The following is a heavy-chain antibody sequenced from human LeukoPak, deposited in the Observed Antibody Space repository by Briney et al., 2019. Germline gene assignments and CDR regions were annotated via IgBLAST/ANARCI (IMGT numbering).Heavy chain of an antibody. D-gene: IGHD6-13*01. CDR3: ARYGSSWYLDY. J-gene: IGHJ4*02. Sequence: SQTLSLTCAISGDSVSSNSAAWNWIRPSPSGGLEWLGRTYYRSKWYSDYAVSVKSRITINPDSSKNQFSLQLNSVTPEDTAMYYCARYGSSWYLDYWGQGTLVTVSS. CDR1: GDSVSSNSAA. V-gene: IGHV6-1*01. CDR2: TYYRSKWYS.